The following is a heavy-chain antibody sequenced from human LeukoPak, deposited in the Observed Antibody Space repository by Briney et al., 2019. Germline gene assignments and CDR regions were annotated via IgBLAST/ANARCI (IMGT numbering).Heavy chain of an antibody. V-gene: IGHV1-2*02. Sequence: ASVKVSCKASGYTFTGYYMYWVRQAPGQGLEWMGWINPNSGGTKYAQNFQDRVTMTRDTSISTAYMELSRLRSDDTAVYYCASGNNYDSSAYFYSDYWGQGTLDTVSS. CDR3: ASGNNYDSSAYFYSDY. CDR2: INPNSGGT. CDR1: GYTFTGYY. D-gene: IGHD3-22*01. J-gene: IGHJ4*02.